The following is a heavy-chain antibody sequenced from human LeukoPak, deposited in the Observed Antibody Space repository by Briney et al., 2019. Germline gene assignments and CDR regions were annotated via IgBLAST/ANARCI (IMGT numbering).Heavy chain of an antibody. J-gene: IGHJ5*02. CDR2: INPRGDEA. Sequence: ASVKVSCKASGFTFSSYWMHWVRQAPGQGLEWMGVINPRGDEAVYAQKFQGRVTMTRDTPTSTAYMELRSLGSEDTAIFYCARDNSRNWGTITSWWFDPWGQGTPVIVSS. V-gene: IGHV1-46*01. D-gene: IGHD1-14*01. CDR1: GFTFSSYW. CDR3: ARDNSRNWGTITSWWFDP.